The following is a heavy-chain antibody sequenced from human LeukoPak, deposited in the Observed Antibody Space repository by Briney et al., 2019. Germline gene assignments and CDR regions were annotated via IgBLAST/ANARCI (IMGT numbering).Heavy chain of an antibody. CDR3: AKFGDHMPDAFDI. D-gene: IGHD4-17*01. CDR2: VSRGGDA. Sequence: GGSLRLSCAASVFTFTDNSLNWVRQAPGKGLDWVSRVSRGGDAFYADSVKGRFTISRDTSKNTVFLQMDSLRAEDTAVYYCAKFGDHMPDAFDIWGQGTMVTVAA. J-gene: IGHJ3*02. CDR1: VFTFTDNS. V-gene: IGHV3-53*01.